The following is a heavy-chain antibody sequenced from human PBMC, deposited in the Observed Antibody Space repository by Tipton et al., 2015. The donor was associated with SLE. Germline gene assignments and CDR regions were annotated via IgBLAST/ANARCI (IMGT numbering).Heavy chain of an antibody. CDR3: ARDSYQLPARFDP. CDR1: GGSISTYY. Sequence: TLSLTCTISGGSISTYYWSWVRQPPGKGLEWIGYIYYSGISNYNPSLKSRVTISVDMSKNQFSLKLISVTAADTAVYYCARDSYQLPARFDPWGQGTLVTVSS. V-gene: IGHV4-59*01. CDR2: IYYSGIS. D-gene: IGHD2-2*01. J-gene: IGHJ5*02.